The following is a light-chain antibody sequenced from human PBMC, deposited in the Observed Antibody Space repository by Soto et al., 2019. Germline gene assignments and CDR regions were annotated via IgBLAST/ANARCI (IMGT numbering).Light chain of an antibody. CDR3: LQANNFPVT. J-gene: IGKJ4*01. V-gene: IGKV1-12*01. CDR1: QNIGSW. CDR2: PTS. Sequence: DLQMTQSPSSVSASIGDRVTITRRASQNIGSWLAWYQQMPGEAPKLLISPTSHLSPGAPSRFSGSGSGTDFTLTITSLQPEDFATYFCLQANNFPVTFGGGTKVE.